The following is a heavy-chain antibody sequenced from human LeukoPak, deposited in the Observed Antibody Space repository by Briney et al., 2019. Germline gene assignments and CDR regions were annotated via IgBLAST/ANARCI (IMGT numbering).Heavy chain of an antibody. J-gene: IGHJ4*02. CDR2: IKTDGTNT. CDR3: GGSEDRYIDY. V-gene: IGHV3-74*01. Sequence: TGGSLRLSCAASGFTFTRHWMHWVRQAPGKWLEWVSRIKTDGTNTIYADFVEGRFTISRDNARNTLYLQMSSLRAGDTAVYYCGGSEDRYIDYWGQGTLVTVSS. D-gene: IGHD1-1*01. CDR1: GFTFTRHW.